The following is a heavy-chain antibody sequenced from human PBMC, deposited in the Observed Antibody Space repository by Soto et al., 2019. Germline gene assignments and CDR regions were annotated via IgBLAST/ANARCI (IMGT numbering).Heavy chain of an antibody. CDR1: GGSISSDF. CDR3: ARGNNWFDP. J-gene: IGHJ5*02. CDR2: IYYSGSP. V-gene: IGHV4-59*01. Sequence: PSETLSLTCTVSGGSISSDFWSWIRQPPGKGLEWIGYIYYSGSPNYNPSLKSRVTLSLDTSKNQFSLKLSSVTAADTAVYYCARGNNWFDPWGQGTLVTVSS.